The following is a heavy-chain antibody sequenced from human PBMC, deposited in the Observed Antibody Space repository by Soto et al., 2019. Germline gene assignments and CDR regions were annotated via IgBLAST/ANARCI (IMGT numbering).Heavy chain of an antibody. V-gene: IGHV4-61*01. D-gene: IGHD3-22*01. J-gene: IGHJ4*01. CDR3: ARDRGCRHYFVS. Sequence: NPSETLSLTCTVSGGSVSGGSYYWSWIRQPPGKGLEWIGYIFYTGSSNYNLSLKSRATISVDTSQNQFSLKLSSVTAADTAVYYCARDRGCRHYFVSWGQGTLVTVSS. CDR1: GGSVSGGSYY. CDR2: IFYTGSS.